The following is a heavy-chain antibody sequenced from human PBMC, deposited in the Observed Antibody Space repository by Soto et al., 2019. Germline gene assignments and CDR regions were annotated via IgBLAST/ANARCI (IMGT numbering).Heavy chain of an antibody. Sequence: LRLSCVASGFTFSNAWMNWVRQAPGKGLEWVGRIKSKTDGGTTDYAAPVKGRFTISRDDSKNTLYLQMNSLKTEDTAVYYCTTLWELLHQDAFDIWGQGTMVTVSS. CDR3: TTLWELLHQDAFDI. V-gene: IGHV3-15*07. CDR2: IKSKTDGGTT. D-gene: IGHD1-26*01. J-gene: IGHJ3*02. CDR1: GFTFSNAW.